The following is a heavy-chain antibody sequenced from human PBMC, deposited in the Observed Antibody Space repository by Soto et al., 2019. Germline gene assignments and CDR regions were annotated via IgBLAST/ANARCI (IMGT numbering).Heavy chain of an antibody. CDR2: IYYSGST. Sequence: SETLSLTCAVYGGSFSGYYWGWIRQPPGKGLEWIGIIYYSGSTYYNPSLKSRVTISVDTSKNQFSLKLSSVTAADTAVYYCARRASRYCSSTSCYTGVWFDPWGQGTLVTVSS. D-gene: IGHD2-2*02. V-gene: IGHV4-34*01. CDR1: GGSFSGYY. J-gene: IGHJ5*02. CDR3: ARRASRYCSSTSCYTGVWFDP.